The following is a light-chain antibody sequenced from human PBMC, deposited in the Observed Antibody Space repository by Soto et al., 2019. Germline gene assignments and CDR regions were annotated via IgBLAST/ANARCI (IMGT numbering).Light chain of an antibody. Sequence: QSALTQPASVSGSPGQSITISCTGTSSDVGSHELVSWYQLHPGKAPKLIIYEDSKRPSGISNRFSGSKSGNTASLTISGLQAEDEANYYCCSYAGSSTFVFGEGTKVTVL. J-gene: IGLJ2*01. CDR1: SSDVGSHEL. CDR3: CSYAGSSTFV. V-gene: IGLV2-23*02. CDR2: EDS.